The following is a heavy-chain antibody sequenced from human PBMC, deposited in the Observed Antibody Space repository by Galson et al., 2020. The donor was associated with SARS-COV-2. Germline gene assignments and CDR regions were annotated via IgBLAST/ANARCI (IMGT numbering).Heavy chain of an antibody. J-gene: IGHJ6*02. V-gene: IGHV3-30*03. CDR3: ARDQRNYDILTGYFSQAYYYYYYGMDV. CDR1: GFTFSSYG. D-gene: IGHD3-9*01. CDR2: ISYDGSNK. Sequence: GESLKISCAASGFTFSSYGMHWVRQAPGKGLEWVAVISYDGSNKYYADSVKCRFTISRNNSKNTLYLQMNSLRAEDTAVYYCARDQRNYDILTGYFSQAYYYYYYGMDVWGQGTTVTVSS.